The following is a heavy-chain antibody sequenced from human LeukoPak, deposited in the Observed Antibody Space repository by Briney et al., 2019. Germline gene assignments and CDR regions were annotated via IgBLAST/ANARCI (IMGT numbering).Heavy chain of an antibody. J-gene: IGHJ4*02. Sequence: GGSLRLSCAASGFTFSSYAMHWVRQAPGKGLEWVAVISYDGSNKYCADSVKGRFTISRDNSKNTLYLQMNSLRAEDTAVYYCARDAGYSFFDYWGQGTLVTVSS. V-gene: IGHV3-30-3*01. CDR2: ISYDGSNK. D-gene: IGHD1-26*01. CDR1: GFTFSSYA. CDR3: ARDAGYSFFDY.